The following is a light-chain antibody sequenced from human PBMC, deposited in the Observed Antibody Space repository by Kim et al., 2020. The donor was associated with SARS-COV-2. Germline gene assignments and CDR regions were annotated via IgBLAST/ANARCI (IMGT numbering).Light chain of an antibody. V-gene: IGKV1-39*01. J-gene: IGKJ1*01. CDR2: ATS. CDR1: QRISTY. CDR3: QQTYNSPRT. Sequence: ASVGDRVTITCRASQRISTYLNWYQQTPGKAPKLLIYATSSLQSGVPSTFSGSGSETDFTLTISSLQPEDFATYYCQQTYNSPRTFGQGTKVEIK.